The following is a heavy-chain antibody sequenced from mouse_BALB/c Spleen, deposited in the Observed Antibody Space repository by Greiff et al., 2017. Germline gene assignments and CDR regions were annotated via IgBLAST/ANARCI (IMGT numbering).Heavy chain of an antibody. CDR2: INPSNGGT. J-gene: IGHJ4*01. Sequence: QVQLKQSGAELVKPGASVKLSCKASGYTFTSYYMYWVKQRPGQGLEWIGEINPSNGGTNFNEKFKSKATLTVDKSSSTAYMQLSSLTSEDSAVYYCTRSYYGNYAMDYWGQGTSVTVSS. V-gene: IGHV1S81*02. CDR3: TRSYYGNYAMDY. D-gene: IGHD2-10*01. CDR1: GYTFTSYY.